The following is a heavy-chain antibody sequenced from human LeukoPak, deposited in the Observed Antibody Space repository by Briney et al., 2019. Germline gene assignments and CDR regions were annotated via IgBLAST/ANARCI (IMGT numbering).Heavy chain of an antibody. CDR3: ATLRGIAAAGGGGHRYYYYYYMDV. V-gene: IGHV4-34*01. CDR1: GGSFSGYY. J-gene: IGHJ6*03. D-gene: IGHD6-13*01. Sequence: SETLSLTCAVYGGSFSGYYWSWIRQPPGKGLEWMGEINHSGSTNYNPSLKSRVTISVDTSKNQFSLKLSSVTAADTAVYYCATLRGIAAAGGGGHRYYYYYYMDVWGKGTTVTVSS. CDR2: INHSGST.